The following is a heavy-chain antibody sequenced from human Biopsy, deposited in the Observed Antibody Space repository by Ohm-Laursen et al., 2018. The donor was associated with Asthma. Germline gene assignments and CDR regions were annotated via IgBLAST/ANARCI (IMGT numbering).Heavy chain of an antibody. Sequence: ASVKVSCKASGYTFISYAIHWVRQAPGQRLEWMGWINAGNGNTKYSQKVQGRATITRDTSASTAYMELSSLRSEDTAVYYCARTYYDFLTGQVNDAFDIWGQGTMVTVSS. CDR1: GYTFISYA. CDR3: ARTYYDFLTGQVNDAFDI. V-gene: IGHV1-3*01. CDR2: INAGNGNT. J-gene: IGHJ3*02. D-gene: IGHD3-9*01.